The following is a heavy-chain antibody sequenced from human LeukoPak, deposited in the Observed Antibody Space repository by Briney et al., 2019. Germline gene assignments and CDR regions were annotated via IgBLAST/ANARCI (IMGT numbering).Heavy chain of an antibody. J-gene: IGHJ4*02. CDR3: ARGSTLYDYVWGSYRTGYYFDY. Sequence: SETLSLTCAVYGGPFSGYYWSWIRQPPGKGLEWIGEINHSGSTNYNPSLKSRVTISVDTSKNQVSLKLSSVTAADTAVYYCARGSTLYDYVWGSYRTGYYFDYWGQGTLVTVSS. D-gene: IGHD3-16*02. CDR2: INHSGST. V-gene: IGHV4-34*01. CDR1: GGPFSGYY.